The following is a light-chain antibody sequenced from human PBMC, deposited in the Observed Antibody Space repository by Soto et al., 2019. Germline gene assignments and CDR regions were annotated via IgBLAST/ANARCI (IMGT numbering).Light chain of an antibody. CDR3: SSYTTSNTRQIV. Sequence: GLAQRPAGSECRGRSITIYYTGTSSDVGGYKYVSWYQQHPGKAPKFMIYDVSNRPSGVSNRFSGSKSGNTASLTISGLQAEDEADYYCSSYTTSNTRQIVFGTGTKVTVL. CDR2: DVS. CDR1: SSDVGGYKY. V-gene: IGLV2-14*01. J-gene: IGLJ1*01.